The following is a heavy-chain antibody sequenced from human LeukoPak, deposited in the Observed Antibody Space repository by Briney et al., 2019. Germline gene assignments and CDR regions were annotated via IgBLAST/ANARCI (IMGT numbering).Heavy chain of an antibody. CDR3: AKDPDY. CDR2: IRYDGSNK. V-gene: IGHV3-30*02. Sequence: GGSLGLSCAASGFTFSNYGMHWVRQAPGKGLEWVAFIRYDGSNKYSADSVKGRFTISRDNSKKTLYLQMNSLTSEDTAVYYCAKDPDYWGQGTLVTVSS. J-gene: IGHJ4*02. CDR1: GFTFSNYG.